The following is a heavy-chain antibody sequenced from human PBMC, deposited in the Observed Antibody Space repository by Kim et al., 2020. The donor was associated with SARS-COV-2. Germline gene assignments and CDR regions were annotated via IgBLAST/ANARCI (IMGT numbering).Heavy chain of an antibody. CDR3: ARAPYGDYGWYYGMDV. CDR2: IYYSGST. D-gene: IGHD4-17*01. V-gene: IGHV4-39*01. Sequence: SETLSLTCTVSGGSISSSSYYWGWIRQPPGKGLEWIGSIYYSGSTYYNPSLKSRVTISVDTSKNQFSLKLSSVTAADTAVYYCARAPYGDYGWYYGMDVWGQGTTVTVSS. CDR1: GGSISSSSYY. J-gene: IGHJ6*02.